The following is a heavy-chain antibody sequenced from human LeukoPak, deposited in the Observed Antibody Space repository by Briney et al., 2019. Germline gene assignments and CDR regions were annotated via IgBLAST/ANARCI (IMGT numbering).Heavy chain of an antibody. Sequence: ASVKVSFKASGYTFTTYYMHWVRQAPGQGLDWMGIINPSGGSTIYAQKFLGRVTMTRDTSTNTVYMDLSSLRSDDTAVYYCARGGMGIQLWSFDDWGQGTLVTVSS. CDR2: INPSGGST. D-gene: IGHD5-18*01. V-gene: IGHV1-46*01. CDR1: GYTFTTYY. J-gene: IGHJ4*02. CDR3: ARGGMGIQLWSFDD.